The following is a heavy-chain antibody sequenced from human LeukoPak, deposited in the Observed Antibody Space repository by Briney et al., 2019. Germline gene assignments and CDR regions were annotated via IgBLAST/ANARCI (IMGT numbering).Heavy chain of an antibody. CDR3: VRGGKATFRGPFDS. Sequence: SVKVSCKASGGTFSSDDMSWVRQAPGQGLEWMGGITPIFGTSNYAQKFQGRVTITTDESTSTGYMELSSLRSEDTAVYYCVRGGKATFRGPFDSWGQGTLVTVSS. CDR1: GGTFSSDD. CDR2: ITPIFGTS. V-gene: IGHV1-69*05. D-gene: IGHD5-24*01. J-gene: IGHJ4*02.